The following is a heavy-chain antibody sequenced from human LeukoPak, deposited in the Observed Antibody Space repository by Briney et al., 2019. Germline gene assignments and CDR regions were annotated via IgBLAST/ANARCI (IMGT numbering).Heavy chain of an antibody. CDR3: ARGNEPLQPFDY. Sequence: PSETLSLTCTVSGGSISSYYWSWIRQPPGKGLEWIGNIYYSGSTNYNPSLKSRVTISVDTSKNQFSLKLSSVTAADTAVYYCARGNEPLQPFDYWGQGTLVTVSS. CDR1: GGSISSYY. CDR2: IYYSGST. D-gene: IGHD1-1*01. J-gene: IGHJ4*02. V-gene: IGHV4-59*01.